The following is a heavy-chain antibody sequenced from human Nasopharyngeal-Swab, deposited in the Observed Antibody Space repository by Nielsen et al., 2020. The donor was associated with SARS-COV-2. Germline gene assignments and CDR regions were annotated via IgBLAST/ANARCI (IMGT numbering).Heavy chain of an antibody. CDR3: AKDLVVVITPNGMDV. J-gene: IGHJ6*02. CDR2: ISGSGGST. V-gene: IGHV3-23*01. Sequence: VRQAPGKGLEWVSAISGSGGSTYYADSVKGRFTISRDNSKNTLYLQMNSLRAEDTAVYYCAKDLVVVITPNGMDVWGQGTTVTVLL. D-gene: IGHD3-22*01.